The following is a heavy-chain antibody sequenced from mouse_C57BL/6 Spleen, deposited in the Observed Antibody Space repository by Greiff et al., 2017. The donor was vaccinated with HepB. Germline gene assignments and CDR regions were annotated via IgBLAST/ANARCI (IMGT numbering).Heavy chain of an antibody. V-gene: IGHV1-80*01. D-gene: IGHD3-2*01. Sequence: VMLVESGAELVKPGASVKISCKASGYAFSSYWMNWVKQRPGKGLEWIGQIYPGDGDTNYNGKFKGKATLTADKSSSTAYMQLSSLTSEDSAVYFCARWALDTGYFDVWGTGTTVTVSS. CDR1: GYAFSSYW. CDR2: IYPGDGDT. J-gene: IGHJ1*03. CDR3: ARWALDTGYFDV.